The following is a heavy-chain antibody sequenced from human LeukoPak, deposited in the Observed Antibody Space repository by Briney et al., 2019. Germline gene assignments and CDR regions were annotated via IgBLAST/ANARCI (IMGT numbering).Heavy chain of an antibody. V-gene: IGHV4-39*01. CDR2: IYYSGST. D-gene: IGHD1-26*01. Sequence: SETLSLTCTVSGGSITSNTNYWGWIRQPPGKGLVWIGSIYYSGSTYYNPSLKSRVTISVDTSKNQFSLKLSSVTAADTAVYYCARYIVGATTTGFDPWGQGTLVTVSS. CDR3: ARYIVGATTTGFDP. J-gene: IGHJ5*02. CDR1: GGSITSNTNY.